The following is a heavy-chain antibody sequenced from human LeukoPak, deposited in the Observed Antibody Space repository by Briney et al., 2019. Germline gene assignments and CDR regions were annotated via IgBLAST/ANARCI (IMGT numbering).Heavy chain of an antibody. D-gene: IGHD6-6*01. CDR1: GYSISSGYY. CDR3: ARLMPSYSSSSIYYYYMDV. CDR2: IYHSGST. V-gene: IGHV4-38-2*02. J-gene: IGHJ6*03. Sequence: SETLSLTCTVSGYSISSGYYWGWIRQPPGKGLEWIGSIYHSGSTYYNPSLKSRVTISVDTSKNQFSLKLSSVTAADTAVYYCARLMPSYSSSSIYYYYMDVWGKGTTVTVSS.